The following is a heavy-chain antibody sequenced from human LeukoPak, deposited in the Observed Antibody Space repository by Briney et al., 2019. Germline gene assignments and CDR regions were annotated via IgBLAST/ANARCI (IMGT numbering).Heavy chain of an antibody. Sequence: SETLSLTCTVSGGSISSSSYYWGWIRQPPGKGLEWIGSIYYSGSTYYNPSLKSRVTISVDTSKNQFSLKLSSVTAADTAVYYCARHGHADTPYGMDVWGQGTTVTVSS. D-gene: IGHD5-18*01. CDR2: IYYSGST. V-gene: IGHV4-39*01. J-gene: IGHJ6*02. CDR3: ARHGHADTPYGMDV. CDR1: GGSISSSSYY.